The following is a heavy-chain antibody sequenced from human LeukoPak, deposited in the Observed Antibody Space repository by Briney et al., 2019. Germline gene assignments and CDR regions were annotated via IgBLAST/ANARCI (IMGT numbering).Heavy chain of an antibody. J-gene: IGHJ4*02. V-gene: IGHV3-23*01. D-gene: IGHD1-26*01. Sequence: PGGSLRLSCTASGFTFSTYAMSWVRQAPGKGLEWVSGISGSDHNTYYADSVKGRFTISRDNSKNTLYLQVNSLRAEDTAVYYCAKDLIVGATRPYYFDSWGQGTLVTVSS. CDR3: AKDLIVGATRPYYFDS. CDR2: ISGSDHNT. CDR1: GFTFSTYA.